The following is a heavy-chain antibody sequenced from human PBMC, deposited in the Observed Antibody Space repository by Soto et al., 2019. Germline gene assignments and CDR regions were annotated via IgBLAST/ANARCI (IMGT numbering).Heavy chain of an antibody. V-gene: IGHV4-59*08. CDR3: TRHVQWLVTFDY. CDR2: IYYSGST. J-gene: IGHJ4*02. D-gene: IGHD6-19*01. CDR1: GGSISSYY. Sequence: QVQLQESGPGLVKPSESLSLTYTVSGGSISSYYWSWIRQPPGKGLEWIGYIYYSGSTNYNPSLKSRFTISLDTAKNQFSLKLSSVTAADTAVYYCTRHVQWLVTFDYWGQGTLVTVSS.